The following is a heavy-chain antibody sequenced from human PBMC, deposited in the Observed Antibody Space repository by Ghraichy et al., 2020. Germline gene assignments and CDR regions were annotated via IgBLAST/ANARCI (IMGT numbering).Heavy chain of an antibody. CDR3: ARDRGKDAFDI. CDR1: GGSASSGSYY. J-gene: IGHJ3*02. D-gene: IGHD3-10*01. V-gene: IGHV4-61*01. CDR2: IYYSEST. Sequence: SETLSLTCTVSGGSASSGSYYWSWIRQPPGKGLEWVGYIYYSESTNYNPSLKSRVTISVDTSKNQFSLKLTSVTAADTAVYYCARDRGKDAFDIWGQGTMVTVSS.